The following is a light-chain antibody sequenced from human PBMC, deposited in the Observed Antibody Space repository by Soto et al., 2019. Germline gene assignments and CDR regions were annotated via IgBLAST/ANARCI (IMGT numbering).Light chain of an antibody. V-gene: IGLV2-14*01. CDR2: DVS. CDR1: SSDVGGFNY. J-gene: IGLJ2*01. CDR3: SSYTSSSALVV. Sequence: QSALTQPASVSGFPGQSITISCTGSSSDVGGFNYVSWYQQHPGKAPKLMIYDVSIRPSGVSHRFSGSKSGNTASLTISRLQAADEADYHCSSYTSSSALVVFGGGTKVTVL.